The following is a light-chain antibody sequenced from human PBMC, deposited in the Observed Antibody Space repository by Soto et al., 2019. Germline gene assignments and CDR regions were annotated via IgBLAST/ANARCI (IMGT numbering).Light chain of an antibody. CDR3: QHYGGSPQT. CDR1: QSVSNY. J-gene: IGKJ1*01. CDR2: GAS. V-gene: IGKV3-20*01. Sequence: EIVLTQSPGTLSLSPGERATLSCRARQSVSNYLAWYQQKPGQAPRLLIYGASSRATGIPDRFSASGSGTDFTLTISRLEPEDFAVYYCQHYGGSPQTFGQGTKVEIK.